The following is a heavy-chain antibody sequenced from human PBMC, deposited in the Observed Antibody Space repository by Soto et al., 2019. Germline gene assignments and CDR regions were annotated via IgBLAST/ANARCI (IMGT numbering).Heavy chain of an antibody. J-gene: IGHJ5*02. V-gene: IGHV4-59*01. CDR2: IYYSGST. CDR3: ARQMELSSLDP. D-gene: IGHD3-16*02. CDR1: GGSISSYY. Sequence: PSETLSPTCTVSGGSISSYYWSWIRQPPGKGLEWIGYIYYSGSTNYNPSSSLKSRVTISVDASKNQFSLKLSSVTAADTAVYYCARQMELSSLDPWGQGPLVTVSS.